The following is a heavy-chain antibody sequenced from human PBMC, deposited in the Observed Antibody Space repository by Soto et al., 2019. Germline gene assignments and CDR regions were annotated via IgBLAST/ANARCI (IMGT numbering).Heavy chain of an antibody. V-gene: IGHV3-23*01. J-gene: IGHJ4*02. D-gene: IGHD3-16*01. CDR2: ISGGGNDR. Sequence: GGSLRLSCAASGFPFSSYAMSWVRQTPEKGLEWVAGISGGGNDRYYADFVQGRFTFSRDNSKNTLYLQMTSLSAEDTAMYYCARDGDVKTGFGKDDWGQGTLLTVSS. CDR1: GFPFSSYA. CDR3: ARDGDVKTGFGKDD.